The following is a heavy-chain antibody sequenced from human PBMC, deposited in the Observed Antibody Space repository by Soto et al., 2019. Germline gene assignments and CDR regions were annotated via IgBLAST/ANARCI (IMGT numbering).Heavy chain of an antibody. Sequence: GGSLRLSCAASGFTFSSYSMNWVRQAPGKGLEWVSSISSSSSYIYYADSVKGRFTISRDNAKNSLYLQMNSLRAEDTAVYYCARSGYCSSTSCPALGAFDIWGQGTMVTVSS. D-gene: IGHD2-2*03. V-gene: IGHV3-21*01. CDR1: GFTFSSYS. CDR2: ISSSSSYI. CDR3: ARSGYCSSTSCPALGAFDI. J-gene: IGHJ3*02.